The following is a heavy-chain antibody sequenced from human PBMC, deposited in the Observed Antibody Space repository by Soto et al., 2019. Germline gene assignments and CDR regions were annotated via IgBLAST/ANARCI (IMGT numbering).Heavy chain of an antibody. CDR2: IIPIFGTA. V-gene: IGHV1-69*13. J-gene: IGHJ5*02. D-gene: IGHD1-26*01. CDR1: GGTFSSYA. CDR3: ARVSGSYYANWFDP. Sequence: ASVKVSCKASGGTFSSYAISWVRQAPGQGLEWMGGIIPIFGTANYAQKFQGRVTITADESTSTAYMELSSLRSEDTAVYYCARVSGSYYANWFDPWGQGTLVTVSS.